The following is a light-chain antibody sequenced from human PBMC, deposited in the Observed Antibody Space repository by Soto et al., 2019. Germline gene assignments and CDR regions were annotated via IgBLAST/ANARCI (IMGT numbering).Light chain of an antibody. Sequence: DIQMTQSPSSLSASVGERVTITCRASQTISNYLNWYQQKSGSAPQLLIYAASKLRSGVPLRFRGSGSGTTYPLTIVSLQPDDFATYYRQQSYNALSWTFGQGTKVEMK. V-gene: IGKV1-39*01. CDR3: QQSYNALSWT. J-gene: IGKJ1*01. CDR1: QTISNY. CDR2: AAS.